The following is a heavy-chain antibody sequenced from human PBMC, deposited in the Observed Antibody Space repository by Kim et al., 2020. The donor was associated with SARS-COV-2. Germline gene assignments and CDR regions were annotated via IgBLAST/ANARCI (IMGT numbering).Heavy chain of an antibody. J-gene: IGHJ5*02. CDR2: ISWNSGSI. V-gene: IGHV3-9*01. Sequence: GGSLRLSCAASGFTFDDYAMHWVRQAPGKGLEWVSGISWNSGSIGYADSVKGRFTISRDNAKNSLYLQMNSLRAEDTALYYCAKGPIESSSWYGNWFDPWGQGTLVTVSS. D-gene: IGHD6-13*01. CDR3: AKGPIESSSWYGNWFDP. CDR1: GFTFDDYA.